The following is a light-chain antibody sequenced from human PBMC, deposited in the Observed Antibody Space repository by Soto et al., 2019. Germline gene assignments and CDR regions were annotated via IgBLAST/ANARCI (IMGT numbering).Light chain of an antibody. V-gene: IGKV3-11*01. CDR1: QSVSSN. Sequence: ETVMTQSPATLSVSPGERATLSCRASQSVSSNLAWYQQKPGQAPSLLIYDASNRATGIPARFSGSGSGTDFTITISSLEPEDCEVYYCQQRSNWPPAFGQGTRLEI. J-gene: IGKJ5*01. CDR2: DAS. CDR3: QQRSNWPPA.